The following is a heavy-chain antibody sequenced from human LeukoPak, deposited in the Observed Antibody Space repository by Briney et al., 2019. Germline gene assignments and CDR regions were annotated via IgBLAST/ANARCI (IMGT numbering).Heavy chain of an antibody. V-gene: IGHV4-39*07. D-gene: IGHD3-10*01. CDR1: GGSISSSSYY. J-gene: IGHJ4*02. Sequence: PETLSLTCTVSGGSISSSSYYWGWIRQPPGKGLEWIGRIYTSGSTEYNPSLKSRVTISVDTSKNQFSLKLSSVTAADTAVYYCAREIWFGETPVDYWGQGTLVTVSS. CDR3: AREIWFGETPVDY. CDR2: IYTSGST.